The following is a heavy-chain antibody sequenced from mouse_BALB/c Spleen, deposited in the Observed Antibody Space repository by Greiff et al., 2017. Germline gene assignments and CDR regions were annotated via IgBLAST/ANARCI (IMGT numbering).Heavy chain of an antibody. Sequence: VKLMESGAELVRPGASVTLSCKASGYTFTDYEMHWVKQTPVHGLEWIGAIDPETGGTAYNQKFKGKATLTADKSSSTAYMELRSLTSEDSAVYYCTRSTMITKGYAMDYWGQGTSVTVSS. J-gene: IGHJ4*01. CDR2: IDPETGGT. V-gene: IGHV1-15*01. CDR1: GYTFTDYE. CDR3: TRSTMITKGYAMDY. D-gene: IGHD2-4*01.